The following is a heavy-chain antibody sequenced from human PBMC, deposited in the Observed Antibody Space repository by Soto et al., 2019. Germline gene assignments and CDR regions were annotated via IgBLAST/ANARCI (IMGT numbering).Heavy chain of an antibody. CDR3: MTTNRDRTLDY. CDR2: IRQDGSEK. CDR1: GFSFSSYW. Sequence: EVQLVESGGDLVQPGGSLRISCEASGFSFSSYWMTWVRQAPGKRLEYVAIIRQDGSEKKYVDSVMGRFTIYIDNAKTSSYLQMNSLRDEDTAVYYCMTTNRDRTLDYWGQGTLVTVSS. J-gene: IGHJ4*02. V-gene: IGHV3-7*03.